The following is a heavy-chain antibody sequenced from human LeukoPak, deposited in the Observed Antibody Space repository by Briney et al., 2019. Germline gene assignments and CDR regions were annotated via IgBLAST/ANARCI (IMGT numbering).Heavy chain of an antibody. D-gene: IGHD3-22*01. CDR1: GGSISSGDYY. J-gene: IGHJ6*03. V-gene: IGHV4-30-4*08. CDR3: ARALYYYDSSGYYRYYYYMDV. CDR2: IYYSGST. Sequence: SETLSLTCTVSGGSISSGDYYWSWLRQPPGKGLEWIGYIYYSGSTYYSPSLKSRVTISVDTSKNQFSLKLSSVTAADTAVYYCARALYYYDSSGYYRYYYYMDVWGKGTTVTVSS.